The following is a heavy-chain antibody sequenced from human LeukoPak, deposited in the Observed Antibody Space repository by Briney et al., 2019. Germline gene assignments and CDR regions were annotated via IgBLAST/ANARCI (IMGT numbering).Heavy chain of an antibody. V-gene: IGHV1-69*13. CDR3: AKGGILTWIQLWSHFDY. CDR2: IIPIFGTA. Sequence: SAKVSCKASGGTFSSYAISWVRQAPGQGLEWMGGIIPIFGTANYAQKFQGRVTITADESTSTAYMELSSLRSEDTAVYYCAKGGILTWIQLWSHFDYWGQGTLVTVSS. D-gene: IGHD5-18*01. J-gene: IGHJ4*02. CDR1: GGTFSSYA.